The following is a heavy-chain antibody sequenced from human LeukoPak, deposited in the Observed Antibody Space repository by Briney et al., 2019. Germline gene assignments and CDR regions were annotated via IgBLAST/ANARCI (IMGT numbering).Heavy chain of an antibody. D-gene: IGHD6-19*01. J-gene: IGHJ4*02. Sequence: PGRSLRLSCAASGFTFNDYGMHWVRQAPGKGPEWVAVMSYDGSNKYYTDSVKGRFTISRDNSKSTLYLQMNSLRAEDTAVYYCAKVRWDNSGWYYLDYWGQGTLVTVSS. V-gene: IGHV3-30*18. CDR2: MSYDGSNK. CDR1: GFTFNDYG. CDR3: AKVRWDNSGWYYLDY.